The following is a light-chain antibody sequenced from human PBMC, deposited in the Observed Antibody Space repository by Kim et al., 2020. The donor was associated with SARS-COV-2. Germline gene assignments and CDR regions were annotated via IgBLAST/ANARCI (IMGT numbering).Light chain of an antibody. CDR2: VDN. CDR1: SSNIGAGYT. Sequence: VTVSCTESSSNIGAGYTVHWYQQVPGTAPKLLIYVDNKRPSGVPDRFSGSKSGSSASLVITGLQAEDEADYYCQSYDTSRTGFYVFGTGTKVTVL. J-gene: IGLJ1*01. CDR3: QSYDTSRTGFYV. V-gene: IGLV1-40*01.